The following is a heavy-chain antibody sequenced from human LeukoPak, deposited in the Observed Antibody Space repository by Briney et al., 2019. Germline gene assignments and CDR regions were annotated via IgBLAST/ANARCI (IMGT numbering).Heavy chain of an antibody. CDR1: GFTFSSYG. CDR3: ARDPHIVVVVAATPEGYYGMDV. D-gene: IGHD2-15*01. Sequence: GGSLRLSCAASGFTFSSYGMNWVRQAPGKGLEWVSYISSSSSTIYYTDSVKGRFTISRDNAKNSLYLQMNSLRDEDTAVYYCARDPHIVVVVAATPEGYYGMDVWGQGTTVTVSS. V-gene: IGHV3-48*02. CDR2: ISSSSSTI. J-gene: IGHJ6*02.